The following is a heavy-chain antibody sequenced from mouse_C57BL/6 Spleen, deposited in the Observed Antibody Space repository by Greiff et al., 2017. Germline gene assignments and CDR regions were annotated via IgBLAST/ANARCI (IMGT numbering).Heavy chain of an antibody. CDR3: TAIYDGYLDY. CDR1: GFNITDYY. D-gene: IGHD2-3*01. V-gene: IGHV14-4*01. J-gene: IGHJ2*01. CDR2: IAPENGDT. Sequence: EVQLQQSGAELVRPGASVKLSCTASGFNITDYYMHWVKQRPEQGLEWIGWIAPENGDTEYASKFQGKATITADTASITAYLQLSSLTSEDTAVYYCTAIYDGYLDYWGQGTTLTVSS.